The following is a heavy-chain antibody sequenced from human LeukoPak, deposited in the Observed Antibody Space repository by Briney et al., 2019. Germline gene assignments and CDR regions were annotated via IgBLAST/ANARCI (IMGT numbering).Heavy chain of an antibody. CDR3: ARDRGRGVIPDAFDI. J-gene: IGHJ3*02. Sequence: ASVKVSCKASGYTFTGYYMHWVRQAPGQGLEWMGLVNPNSGGTNYAQKFQGRVTMTRDTSISTAYMELSRLRSDDTAVYYCARDRGRGVIPDAFDIWGQGTMVTVSS. V-gene: IGHV1-2*02. CDR2: VNPNSGGT. CDR1: GYTFTGYY. D-gene: IGHD3-10*01.